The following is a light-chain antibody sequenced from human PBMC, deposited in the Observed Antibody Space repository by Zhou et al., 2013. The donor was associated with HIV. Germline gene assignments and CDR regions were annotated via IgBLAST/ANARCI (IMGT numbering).Light chain of an antibody. CDR2: DAS. CDR1: QDITKY. V-gene: IGKV1-33*01. Sequence: DTQLTQSPSSLSASEGDRVTITCQASQDITKYLNWYQQKPGKAPKLLIYDASYLQTGVPSRFSGSGYGTDFSFTISRLQPEDIGTYYCQQYDNPCSFGQGTKLELK. CDR3: QQYDNPCS. J-gene: IGKJ2*04.